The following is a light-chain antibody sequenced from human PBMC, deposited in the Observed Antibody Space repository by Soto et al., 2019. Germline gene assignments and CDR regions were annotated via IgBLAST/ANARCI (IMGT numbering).Light chain of an antibody. CDR1: SSNIGTTYD. J-gene: IGLJ7*01. CDR2: GNT. Sequence: QSVLTQPPSVSGAPGQTVTISCTGRSSNIGTTYDVQWYQQLPGTAPKLLIHGNTNRPSGVPDRFSGSKSGTAPALAIPGLQADDEADYSCQSYDDSLSVHDVFGAGTQLTVL. V-gene: IGLV1-40*01. CDR3: QSYDDSLSVHDV.